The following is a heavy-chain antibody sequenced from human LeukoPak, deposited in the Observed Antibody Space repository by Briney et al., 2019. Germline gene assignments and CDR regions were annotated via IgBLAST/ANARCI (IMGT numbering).Heavy chain of an antibody. D-gene: IGHD3-10*01. J-gene: IGHJ5*02. CDR3: ARGASIDYYGSIDV. CDR1: GDSVSSNSAA. CDR2: TYYRSKWYN. Sequence: SQTLSLICAISGDSVSSNSAAWNWIRQSPSRGLEWLGRTYYRSKWYNDYAVSVKSRITINPDTSKNQFSLQLNSVTPEDTAVYYCARGASIDYYGSIDVWGQGTLVTVSS. V-gene: IGHV6-1*01.